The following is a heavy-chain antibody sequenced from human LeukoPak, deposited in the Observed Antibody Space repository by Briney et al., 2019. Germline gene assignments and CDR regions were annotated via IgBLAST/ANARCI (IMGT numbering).Heavy chain of an antibody. CDR1: GFTFDDYA. D-gene: IGHD6-19*01. Sequence: GGSLRLSCAASGFTFDDYAMHWVRQAPGKGLEWVSLISWDGGSTYYADSVKGRFTISRDNSKNSLYLQMNSLRAEDTALYYCAKEALYSSGWAVDYWGQGTLVTVSS. CDR2: ISWDGGST. V-gene: IGHV3-43D*03. CDR3: AKEALYSSGWAVDY. J-gene: IGHJ4*02.